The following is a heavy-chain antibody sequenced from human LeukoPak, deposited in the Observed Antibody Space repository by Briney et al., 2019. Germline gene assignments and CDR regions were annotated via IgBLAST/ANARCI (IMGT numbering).Heavy chain of an antibody. J-gene: IGHJ4*02. CDR2: ISSSSSYI. D-gene: IGHD3-9*01. Sequence: GGSLRLSCAASGFTFSSYSMNWVRQAPGKGLEWVSSISSSSSYIYYADSVKGRFTISRDNAKNSLYLQMNSLRAEDTAVYYCAGEVLTGYPFDYWGQGTLVTVSS. CDR3: AGEVLTGYPFDY. CDR1: GFTFSSYS. V-gene: IGHV3-21*01.